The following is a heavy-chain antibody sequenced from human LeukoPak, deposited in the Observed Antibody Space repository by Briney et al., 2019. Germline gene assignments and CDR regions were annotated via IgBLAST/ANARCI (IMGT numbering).Heavy chain of an antibody. CDR1: GVSISSSNSY. V-gene: IGHV4-39*01. CDR2: IYYSGNT. Sequence: SETLSLTCTVSGVSISSSNSYWGWIRQPPGKGLEWIGSIYYSGNTYYNASLKSQVSISIDTSKNQFSLRLTSVTAADTAVYYCARGFYGSGSYSPPYYYMDVWGKGTTVTISS. J-gene: IGHJ6*03. CDR3: ARGFYGSGSYSPPYYYMDV. D-gene: IGHD3-10*01.